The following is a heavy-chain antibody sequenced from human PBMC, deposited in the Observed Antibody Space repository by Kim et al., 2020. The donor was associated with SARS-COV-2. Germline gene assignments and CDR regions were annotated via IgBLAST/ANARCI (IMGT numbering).Heavy chain of an antibody. CDR2: ISWNSGSI. Sequence: GGSLRLSCAASGFTFGDYAMHWVRQAPGKGLEWVSGISWNSGSIGYADSVKGRFTISRDNAKNSLYLQMNSLRAEDTALYYCAKDRDPLITIPSMDYWGQGTLVTVSS. CDR3: AKDRDPLITIPSMDY. CDR1: GFTFGDYA. V-gene: IGHV3-9*01. J-gene: IGHJ4*02. D-gene: IGHD3-3*01.